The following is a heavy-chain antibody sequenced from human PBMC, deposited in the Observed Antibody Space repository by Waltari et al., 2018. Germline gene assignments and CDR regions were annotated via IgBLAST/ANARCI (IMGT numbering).Heavy chain of an antibody. D-gene: IGHD3-10*01. CDR2: IDNSGETT. CDR3: AKDSGYSMIRGRENS. Sequence: VYLLESGGGLVQPGGSLRLSCVGSGFDYSSYAMSWVHQAPGEGLEWVSGIDNSGETTYYVGSVKGRFTISRDDSRNTVYLHMTTLRVDDTAVYYCAKDSGYSMIRGRENSWGQGTLVIVSS. CDR1: GFDYSSYA. J-gene: IGHJ4*02. V-gene: IGHV3-23*05.